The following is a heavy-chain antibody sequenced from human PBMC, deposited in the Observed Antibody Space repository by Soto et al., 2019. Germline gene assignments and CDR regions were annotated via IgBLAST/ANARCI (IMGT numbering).Heavy chain of an antibody. V-gene: IGHV3-23*01. CDR3: ANGAGTTVYYYYYMDV. D-gene: IGHD1-7*01. Sequence: GGSLRLSCAASGFTFSSYAMSWVRQAPGKGLEWVSAISGSGGSTYYTDSWKGRVTNSRDNSKNTLYLQMNSLRAEDTAVYYCANGAGTTVYYYYYMDVWGKGTTVTVSS. J-gene: IGHJ6*03. CDR1: GFTFSSYA. CDR2: ISGSGGST.